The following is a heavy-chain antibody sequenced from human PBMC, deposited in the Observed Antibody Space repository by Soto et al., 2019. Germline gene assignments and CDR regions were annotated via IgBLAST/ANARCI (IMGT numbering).Heavy chain of an antibody. Sequence: GGSLRLSCAASGFTVSSNYMSWVRQAPGKELEWVSVIYSGGSTYYADSVKGRFTISRDNSKNTLYLQMNSLRAEDTAVYYCARDPRQDYYDSSANTGAFDIWGQGTMVTVSS. V-gene: IGHV3-53*01. CDR3: ARDPRQDYYDSSANTGAFDI. CDR2: IYSGGST. CDR1: GFTVSSNY. J-gene: IGHJ3*02. D-gene: IGHD3-22*01.